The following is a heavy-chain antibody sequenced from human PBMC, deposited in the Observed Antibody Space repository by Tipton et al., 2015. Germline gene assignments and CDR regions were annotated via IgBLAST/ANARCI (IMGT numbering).Heavy chain of an antibody. CDR1: GGSVSSGSYY. CDR3: ACQDYDSLTRDYQTVDC. D-gene: IGHD3-9*01. J-gene: IGHJ4*02. CDR2: ISHSGNT. Sequence: TLFLTCTVSGGSVSSGSYYWSWIRQPPGKGLEWIGSISHSGNTYYNPSLKSRVTMSRDTSKNQFSLKLTSVTAADTAVYYCACQDYDSLTRDYQTVDCWGQGPLVPVSS. V-gene: IGHV4-39*07.